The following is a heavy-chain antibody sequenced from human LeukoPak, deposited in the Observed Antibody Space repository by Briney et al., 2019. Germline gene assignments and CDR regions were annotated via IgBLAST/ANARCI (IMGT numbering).Heavy chain of an antibody. Sequence: GRSLRLSCAASGFTFDDYAMHWVRQAPGKGLEWVSGISWNSGSIGYADSVKGRFTISRDNAKNSLYLQMNSLRAEDTAVYYCAKDPRLWFGELFPVLFDYWGQGTLVTVSS. J-gene: IGHJ4*02. CDR3: AKDPRLWFGELFPVLFDY. CDR1: GFTFDDYA. CDR2: ISWNSGSI. D-gene: IGHD3-10*01. V-gene: IGHV3-9*01.